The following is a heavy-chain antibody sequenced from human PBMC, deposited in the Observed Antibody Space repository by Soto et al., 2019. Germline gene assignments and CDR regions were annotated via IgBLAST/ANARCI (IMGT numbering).Heavy chain of an antibody. J-gene: IGHJ4*02. CDR3: AKMDYGDSDRDY. D-gene: IGHD4-17*01. Sequence: QVQMVESGGGVVQPGRSLRLSCAASGFASSSYGMHWVRQAPGKGLEWVAAISSDGKKKYYADSVKGRFTMSRDNSKNTLYLQMNSLRAEDTAVYYCAKMDYGDSDRDYWGQGTLVTVSS. V-gene: IGHV3-30*18. CDR1: GFASSSYG. CDR2: ISSDGKKK.